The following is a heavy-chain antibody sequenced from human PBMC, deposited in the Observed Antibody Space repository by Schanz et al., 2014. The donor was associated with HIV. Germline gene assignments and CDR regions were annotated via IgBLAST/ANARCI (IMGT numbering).Heavy chain of an antibody. CDR1: GGSFSNYA. CDR3: ARDQGGLRPTAFDY. J-gene: IGHJ4*02. Sequence: QVQLVQSGAEVKKPGSSVKVSCKASGGSFSNYAISWVRQAPGQGLEWMGGIVPVLAVANYAQKFQGRVTITADESTSTGYMEMNRLVSEDTGLYYCARDQGGLRPTAFDYRGQGALVTVSS. D-gene: IGHD3-16*01. V-gene: IGHV1-69*01. CDR2: IVPVLAVA.